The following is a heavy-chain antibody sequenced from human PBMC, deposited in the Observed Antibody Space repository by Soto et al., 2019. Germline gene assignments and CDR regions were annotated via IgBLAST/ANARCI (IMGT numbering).Heavy chain of an antibody. D-gene: IGHD6-19*01. CDR2: IYWDDDK. V-gene: IGHV2-5*02. CDR3: ANSSSGWYSHWSAFDI. Sequence: SGPTLVNPTQTHTLTSTFSGFTLSTSVVGVDWIRQPPRKALEWLALIYWDDDKRYSPSLKSRLTITKDTSKNQVVLKMTNMDPVDTATYYCANSSSGWYSHWSAFDIWGQGTMVTVSS. CDR1: GFTLSTSVVG. J-gene: IGHJ3*02.